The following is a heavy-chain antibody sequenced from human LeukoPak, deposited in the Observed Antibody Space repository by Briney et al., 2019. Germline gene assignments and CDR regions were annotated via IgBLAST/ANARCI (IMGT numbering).Heavy chain of an antibody. CDR1: GGSFSGYY. D-gene: IGHD1-7*01. CDR3: AREEGYNWNYVGWFDP. V-gene: IGHV4-34*01. Sequence: SETLSLTCAVYGGSFSGYYWSWIRQPPGKGLEWIGEINHSGSTNYNPSLKSRVTISVDTSKNQFSLKLSSVTAADTAVYYCAREEGYNWNYVGWFDPWGQGTLVTVFS. J-gene: IGHJ5*02. CDR2: INHSGST.